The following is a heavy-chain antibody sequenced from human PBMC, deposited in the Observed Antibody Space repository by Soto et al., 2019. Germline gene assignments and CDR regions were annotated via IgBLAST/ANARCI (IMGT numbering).Heavy chain of an antibody. Sequence: EVQLLESGGGLVQPGGSLRLSCAASGFTFSSYAMSWVRQAPGKGLEWVSAISGSGGSTYYADSVKGRFTISRDNSKNTLYLQMNSLRAEDTAVYYCAKRHSSSLFPYYYYGMDVWGQGTTVTVSS. D-gene: IGHD6-6*01. CDR3: AKRHSSSLFPYYYYGMDV. CDR1: GFTFSSYA. CDR2: ISGSGGST. V-gene: IGHV3-23*01. J-gene: IGHJ6*02.